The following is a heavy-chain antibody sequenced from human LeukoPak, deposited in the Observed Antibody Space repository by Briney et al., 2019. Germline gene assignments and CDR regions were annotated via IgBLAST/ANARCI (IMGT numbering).Heavy chain of an antibody. CDR2: INWNGGGT. D-gene: IGHD1-26*01. CDR1: GFTFKDYG. CDR3: AKHMRATNTYSFFGLDV. Sequence: SLRLSCPAKGFTFKDYGMHRVRQPPGKCLEWVSSINWNGGGTDYADSVKGRFTISRDNAKNSLYLQLSSLRPEDTALYYCAKHMRATNTYSFFGLDVWGQGTTVTVSS. V-gene: IGHV3-9*01. J-gene: IGHJ6*02.